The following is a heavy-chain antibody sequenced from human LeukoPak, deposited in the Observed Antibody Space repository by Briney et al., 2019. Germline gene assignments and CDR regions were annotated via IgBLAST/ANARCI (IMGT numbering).Heavy chain of an antibody. V-gene: IGHV4-39*01. J-gene: IGHJ4*02. CDR3: ARQVHSGNYSIDH. CDR1: GDSISSSSHY. Sequence: SETLSLTCIVSGDSISSSSHYWGWIRQPPGKGQEWIGDIYYSGITYYNPSLESRVSISVDTSENQFSLKLTSVTAADTAVYYCARQVHSGNYSIDHWGQGALVTVSS. D-gene: IGHD1-26*01. CDR2: IYYSGIT.